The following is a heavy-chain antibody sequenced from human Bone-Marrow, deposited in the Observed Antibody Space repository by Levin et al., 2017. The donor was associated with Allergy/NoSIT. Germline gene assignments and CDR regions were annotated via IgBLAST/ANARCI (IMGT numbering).Heavy chain of an antibody. D-gene: IGHD5-12*01. V-gene: IGHV3-30-3*01. Sequence: PGASVKVSCTGSGFTFSSYVMHWVRQAPGKGLECVAVISYDVGKEYYADSVKGRFTVSRDNSKNTLFLHMSSLRPEDTAVYYCARDPGGYRAYNDYWGQGTLVVVS. CDR2: ISYDVGKE. CDR1: GFTFSSYV. CDR3: ARDPGGYRAYNDY. J-gene: IGHJ4*02.